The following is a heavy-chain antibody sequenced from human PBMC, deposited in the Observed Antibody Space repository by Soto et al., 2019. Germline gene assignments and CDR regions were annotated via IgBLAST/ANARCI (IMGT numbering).Heavy chain of an antibody. D-gene: IGHD3-16*02. J-gene: IGHJ4*02. CDR1: GFTFSSYA. CDR2: ISGSGGST. CDR3: AKGISGYDYIWGSYRLSFFDY. Sequence: GGSLRLSCAASGFTFSSYAMSLVRQAPGKGLEWVSAISGSGGSTYYADSVKGRFTISRDNSKNTLYLQMNSLRAEDTAVYYCAKGISGYDYIWGSYRLSFFDYWGQGTLVTVSS. V-gene: IGHV3-23*01.